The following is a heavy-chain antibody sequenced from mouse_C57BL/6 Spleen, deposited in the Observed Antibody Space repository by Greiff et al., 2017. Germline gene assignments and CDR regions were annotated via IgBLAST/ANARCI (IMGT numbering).Heavy chain of an antibody. CDR2: IRLKSDNYAT. D-gene: IGHD2-1*01. Sequence: EVKLVASGGGLVPPGGSMKLSCVASGFTFSNYWMNWVRQSPEKGLEWVAQIRLKSDNYATHYAESVKGRFTISRDDSKSSVYLQMNNVRAEDTGIYYCTGYYYYAMDYWGQGTSVTGSS. V-gene: IGHV6-3*01. J-gene: IGHJ4*01. CDR3: TGYYYYAMDY. CDR1: GFTFSNYW.